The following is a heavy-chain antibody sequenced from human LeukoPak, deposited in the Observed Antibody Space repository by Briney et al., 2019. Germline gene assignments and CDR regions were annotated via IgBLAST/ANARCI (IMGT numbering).Heavy chain of an antibody. J-gene: IGHJ4*02. CDR1: GGTFSSYS. V-gene: IGHV1-69*05. CDR2: IIPIFGTA. CDR3: ARDYYDSSGKDDY. Sequence: ASVKVSCKASGGTFSSYSISWVRQAPGQWLEWMGGIIPIFGTANYAQKFQGRVTITTDESTSTAYMELRSLRSEDTAVYYCARDYYDSSGKDDYWGQGTLVTVSS. D-gene: IGHD3-22*01.